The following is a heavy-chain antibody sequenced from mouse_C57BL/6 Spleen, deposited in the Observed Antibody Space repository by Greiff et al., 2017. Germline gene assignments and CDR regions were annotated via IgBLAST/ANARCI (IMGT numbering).Heavy chain of an antibody. CDR1: GFTFSDYY. J-gene: IGHJ4*01. D-gene: IGHD1-1*01. Sequence: EVKLVESEGGLVQPGSSMKLSCTASGFTFSDYYMAWVRQVPEKGLEWVANINYDGSSTYYLDSLKSRFIISRDNAKNILYLQMSSLKSEDTATYYCARDRFYYGSSYAMDDWGQGTSVTVSS. CDR2: INYDGSST. V-gene: IGHV5-16*01. CDR3: ARDRFYYGSSYAMDD.